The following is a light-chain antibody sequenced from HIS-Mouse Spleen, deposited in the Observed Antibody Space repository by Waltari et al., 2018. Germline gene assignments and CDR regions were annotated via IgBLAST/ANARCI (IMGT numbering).Light chain of an antibody. V-gene: IGLV1-47*01. CDR1: SSNIGSNY. J-gene: IGLJ3*02. CDR3: AAWDDSLSGPV. CDR2: RNN. Sequence: CSGSSSNIGSNYXYWYQQAPGTPPKLLIYRNNQRPSGVPDRFSGSKSGTSASLAISGLRSEDEADYYCAAWDDSLSGPVFGGGTKLTVX.